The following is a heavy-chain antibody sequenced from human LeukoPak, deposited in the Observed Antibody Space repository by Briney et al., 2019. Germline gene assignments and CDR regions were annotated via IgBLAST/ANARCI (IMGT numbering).Heavy chain of an antibody. V-gene: IGHV3-74*01. CDR2: INSDGSST. CDR3: ARRYSSSWLALSSYYYYGMDV. CDR1: GFTFSSYW. J-gene: IGHJ6*02. D-gene: IGHD6-13*01. Sequence: GGSLRLSCAASGFTFSSYWMHWVRQAPGKRLVWVSRINSDGSSTSYADSVKGRFTISRDNAKNTLYLQMNSLRAEDTAVYYCARRYSSSWLALSSYYYYGMDVWGQGTTVTVSS.